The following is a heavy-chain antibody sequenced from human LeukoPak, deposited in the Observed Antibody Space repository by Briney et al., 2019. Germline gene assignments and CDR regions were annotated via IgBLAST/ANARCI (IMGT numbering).Heavy chain of an antibody. Sequence: PGGFLRLSCAASGFTFSSSAMSWVRQAPGKGLEWVANIKQDGSKKSYVDSVKGRFTISRDNAKNSLYLQMNSLRAEDTAIYYCTRVGYIDEGIDYWGQGTLVTVSS. V-gene: IGHV3-7*04. CDR2: IKQDGSKK. J-gene: IGHJ4*02. CDR1: GFTFSSSA. CDR3: TRVGYIDEGIDY. D-gene: IGHD5-24*01.